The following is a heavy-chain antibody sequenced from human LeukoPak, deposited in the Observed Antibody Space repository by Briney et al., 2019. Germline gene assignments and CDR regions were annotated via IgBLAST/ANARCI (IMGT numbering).Heavy chain of an antibody. CDR2: IYYSGST. D-gene: IGHD5-18*01. V-gene: IGHV4-59*08. CDR3: ARGSGYSYSLYYYYGMDV. CDR1: GGSISSYY. Sequence: SETLSLTCTVSGGSISSYYWSRIRQPPGKGLEWIGYIYYSGSTNYNPSLKSRVTISVDTSKNQFSLKLSSVTAADTAVYYCARGSGYSYSLYYYYGMDVWGQGTTVTVSS. J-gene: IGHJ6*02.